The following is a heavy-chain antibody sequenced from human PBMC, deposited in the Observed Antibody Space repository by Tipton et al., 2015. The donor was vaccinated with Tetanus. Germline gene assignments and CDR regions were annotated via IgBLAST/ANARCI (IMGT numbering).Heavy chain of an antibody. J-gene: IGHJ4*02. D-gene: IGHD3-3*01. CDR1: GGSFTSGDFY. CDR2: VNQSGST. Sequence: TLSLTCAVSGGSFTSGDFYWTWIRQTPGKGLEWLGEVNQSGSTKYNPSFNSRAAISVDTSKSQFSLRVRSVTAADTAVYYCARGRTMSGVVAPFDLWGQGTQVTVSS. V-gene: IGHV4-34*01. CDR3: ARGRTMSGVVAPFDL.